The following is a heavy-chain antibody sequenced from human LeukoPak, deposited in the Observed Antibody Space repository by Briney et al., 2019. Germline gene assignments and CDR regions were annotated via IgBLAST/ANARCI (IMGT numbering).Heavy chain of an antibody. CDR1: GGTFSSYA. Sequence: ASVKVSCKASGGTFSSYAISWVRQAPGQGLEWMGRIIPIFGIANYEQKFQGRDTITADKSTSTAYMELSSLRSEDTDVCYCARERGTYYYDSSGYYSWGQGTLVTVSS. CDR2: IIPIFGIA. J-gene: IGHJ4*02. D-gene: IGHD3-22*01. V-gene: IGHV1-69*04. CDR3: ARERGTYYYDSSGYYS.